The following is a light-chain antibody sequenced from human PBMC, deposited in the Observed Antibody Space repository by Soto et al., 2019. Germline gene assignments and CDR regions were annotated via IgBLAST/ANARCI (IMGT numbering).Light chain of an antibody. V-gene: IGKV1-27*01. CDR1: QAISNY. Sequence: DIQMTQTPSSLSASVGDRVTITCRASQAISNYLAWYQQKPGKVPKVLIYAASALRSGVPSRFSGSGSGTDFTLTISSLQPEDVATYYCQKYNSAPYTFGQGTKLEIK. CDR2: AAS. CDR3: QKYNSAPYT. J-gene: IGKJ2*01.